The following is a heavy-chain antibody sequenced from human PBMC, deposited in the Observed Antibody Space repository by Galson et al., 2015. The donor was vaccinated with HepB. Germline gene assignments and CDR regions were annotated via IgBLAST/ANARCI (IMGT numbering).Heavy chain of an antibody. CDR2: ISWDGGST. D-gene: IGHD3-3*01. Sequence: SLRLSCAASGFTFGDYTMHWVRQAPGKGLEWVSLISWDGGSTYYEDSVKGRFTISRDNSKNSLYLQMNSLRTEDTALYYCAKDMALDRLRAYYDFCMDVWGQGTTVTVSS. J-gene: IGHJ6*02. CDR1: GFTFGDYT. V-gene: IGHV3-43*01. CDR3: AKDMALDRLRAYYDFCMDV.